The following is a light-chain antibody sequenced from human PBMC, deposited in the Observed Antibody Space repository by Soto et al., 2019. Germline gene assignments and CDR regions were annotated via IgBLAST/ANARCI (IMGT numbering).Light chain of an antibody. CDR3: QQYGSSPWT. Sequence: IVLTQSPGTLSLSPWERATLSCRASQSVSSSYLAWYQQKPGQAPRLLIYGASSRATGIPDRFSGSGSGTDFTLTISSLEPEDFAVYYCQQYGSSPWTFGQGTK. CDR1: QSVSSSY. J-gene: IGKJ1*01. CDR2: GAS. V-gene: IGKV3-20*01.